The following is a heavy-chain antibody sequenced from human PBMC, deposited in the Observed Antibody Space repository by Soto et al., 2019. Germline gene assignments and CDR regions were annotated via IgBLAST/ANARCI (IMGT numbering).Heavy chain of an antibody. J-gene: IGHJ4*02. CDR3: ARARGRGKIVATIVFDY. D-gene: IGHD5-12*01. V-gene: IGHV5-51*01. CDR2: IYPGDSDT. Sequence: PGESLKISCKGSGYSFTSYWIGWVRQMPGKGLEWMGIIYPGDSDTRYSPSFQGQVTISADKSISTAFLQWSSLKASDTAMYYCARARGRGKIVATIVFDYWGQGTLVTVSS. CDR1: GYSFTSYW.